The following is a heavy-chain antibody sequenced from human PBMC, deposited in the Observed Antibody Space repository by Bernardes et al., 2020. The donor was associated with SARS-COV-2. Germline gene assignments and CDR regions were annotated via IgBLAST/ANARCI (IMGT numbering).Heavy chain of an antibody. Sequence: ATLSRTGAAYGWSVSPYYWSWIRPPPGKGLEWIGEINHSGSTIYNPSLKSRVTISVATSKNQFSLRLTSVTAADTAVYYCVRGGPHSYAMDVWGQGTAVTVSS. CDR1: GWSVSPYY. V-gene: IGHV4-34*01. CDR3: VRGGPHSYAMDV. J-gene: IGHJ6*02. CDR2: INHSGST.